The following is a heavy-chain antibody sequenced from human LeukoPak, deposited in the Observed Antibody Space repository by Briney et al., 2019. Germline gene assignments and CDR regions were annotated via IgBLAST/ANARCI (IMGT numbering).Heavy chain of an antibody. CDR3: AKVPGIAVAGDAFDI. J-gene: IGHJ3*02. CDR1: GFTFSSYA. Sequence: GGSLRLSCAASGFTFSSYAMSWVRQAPGKGLEWVSAISGSSGSTYYADSVKGRFTISRDNSKNTLYLQMNSLRAEDTAVYYCAKVPGIAVAGDAFDIWGQGTMVTVSS. V-gene: IGHV3-23*01. D-gene: IGHD6-19*01. CDR2: ISGSSGST.